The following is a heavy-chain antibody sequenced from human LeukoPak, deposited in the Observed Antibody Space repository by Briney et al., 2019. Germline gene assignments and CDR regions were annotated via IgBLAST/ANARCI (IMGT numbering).Heavy chain of an antibody. CDR3: ARDHYDSGGYYRHEQKPIDF. Sequence: PGGSLRLSCAASGFIFSSYGMHWVRQAPGKGLEWVAVIWYDGSNKDYADSVKGRFTISRDNSKNTLYLQMNSLRAEDTAVYYCARDHYDSGGYYRHEQKPIDFWGQGTLVTVSS. J-gene: IGHJ4*02. V-gene: IGHV3-33*01. CDR1: GFIFSSYG. CDR2: IWYDGSNK. D-gene: IGHD3-22*01.